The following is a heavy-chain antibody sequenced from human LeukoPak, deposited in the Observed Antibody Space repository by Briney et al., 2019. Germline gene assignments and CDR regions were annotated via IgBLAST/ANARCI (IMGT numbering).Heavy chain of an antibody. D-gene: IGHD5-24*01. V-gene: IGHV4-38-2*02. CDR3: ARVEMATDYYFDY. CDR2: IYHSGTT. Sequence: PSETLSLTCSVSGYSISSGYYWGWIRQPPGKGLEWIGSIYHSGTTYYNPSLRSRVTISVDTSKNQFSLKLSSVTAADTAVYYCARVEMATDYYFDYWGQGTLVTVSS. CDR1: GYSISSGYY. J-gene: IGHJ4*02.